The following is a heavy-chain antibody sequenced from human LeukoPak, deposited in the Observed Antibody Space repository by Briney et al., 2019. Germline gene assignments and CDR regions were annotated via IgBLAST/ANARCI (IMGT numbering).Heavy chain of an antibody. CDR2: IHHSGST. D-gene: IGHD3-22*01. Sequence: SETLSLTCDVSGVSISTSNRWSWVRQPPGKGLEWIGEIHHSGSTNYNPSLKSRVTISVDKSKNQFSLNLNSVTAADTAVYYCARAGGYYYDSSGYDYWGQGTLVTVSS. J-gene: IGHJ4*02. CDR3: ARAGGYYYDSSGYDY. CDR1: GVSISTSNR. V-gene: IGHV4-4*02.